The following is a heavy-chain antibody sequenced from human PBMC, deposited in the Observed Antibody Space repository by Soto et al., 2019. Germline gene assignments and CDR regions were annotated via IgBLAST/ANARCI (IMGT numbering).Heavy chain of an antibody. CDR3: AKDLASCGSTSCSASGAFDI. CDR2: IYYSGSA. J-gene: IGHJ3*02. Sequence: SETLSLTCTVSGGSISSYYWSWIRQPPGKGLEWIGYIYYSGSASYNPSLKSRVTISVDTSKSQFSLKLSSVTAADTAVYFCAKDLASCGSTSCSASGAFDIWGQGAVVTV. D-gene: IGHD2-2*01. CDR1: GGSISSYY. V-gene: IGHV4-59*01.